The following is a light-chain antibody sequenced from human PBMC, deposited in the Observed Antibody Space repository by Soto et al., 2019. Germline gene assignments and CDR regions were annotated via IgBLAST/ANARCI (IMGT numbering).Light chain of an antibody. CDR3: SSYTSSSTFYV. CDR1: SRDVGGYNY. J-gene: IGLJ1*01. V-gene: IGLV2-14*01. CDR2: DVS. Sequence: SKPPPLLGSPGQSITFPCPGTSRDVGGYNYVSWYQQHPGKATKLMIYDVSNRPSGVSNRFSGSKSGNTASLTISGLQAEDEADYYCSSYTSSSTFYVFGTGTKVTVL.